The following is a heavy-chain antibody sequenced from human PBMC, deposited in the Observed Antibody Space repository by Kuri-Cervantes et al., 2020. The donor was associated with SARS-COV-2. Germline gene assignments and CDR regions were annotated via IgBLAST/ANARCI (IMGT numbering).Heavy chain of an antibody. D-gene: IGHD3-10*01. V-gene: IGHV4-61*02. CDR1: GGSISSGSYY. CDR3: ARSWEDYYGSGSYPTFDY. CDR2: IYTSGST. J-gene: IGHJ4*02. Sequence: SETLSLTCTVSGGSISSGSYYWSWIRQPAGKGLEWIGRIYTSGSTNYNPSLKSRVTMSVDTSKNQFSLKLSSVTAADTAVYYCARSWEDYYGSGSYPTFDYWGQGTLVTVSS.